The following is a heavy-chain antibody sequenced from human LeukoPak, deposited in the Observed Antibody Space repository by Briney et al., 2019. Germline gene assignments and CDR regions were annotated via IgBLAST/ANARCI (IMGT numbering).Heavy chain of an antibody. Sequence: PGGSLRLSCAASGFTLSRYEMNWVRQAPGKGLEWVSYISRSGDTIYFADSVKGRFTISRDNVKNSLYLQMSSLRAEDTVVYYCARDYASDYWGQGTLVTVSS. CDR1: GFTLSRYE. CDR2: ISRSGDTI. D-gene: IGHD3-10*01. V-gene: IGHV3-48*03. J-gene: IGHJ4*02. CDR3: ARDYASDY.